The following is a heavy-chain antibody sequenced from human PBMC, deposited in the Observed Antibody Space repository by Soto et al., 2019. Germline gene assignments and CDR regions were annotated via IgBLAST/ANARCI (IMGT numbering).Heavy chain of an antibody. J-gene: IGHJ6*02. D-gene: IGHD4-17*01. CDR3: AREATTVTSYYYYGMDV. V-gene: IGHV1-18*01. CDR2: ISAYNGNT. Sequence: QVPLVQSGAEVKKPGASVKVSCKASGYTFTSYGISWVRQAPGQGLEWMGWISAYNGNTNYAQKLQGRVTMTTDTSTSTAYMELRSLRSDDTAVYYCAREATTVTSYYYYGMDVWGQGTTVTVSS. CDR1: GYTFTSYG.